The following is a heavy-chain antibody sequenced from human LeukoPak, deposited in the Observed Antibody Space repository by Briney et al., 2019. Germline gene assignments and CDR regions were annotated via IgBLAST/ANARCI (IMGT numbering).Heavy chain of an antibody. CDR3: ARERSSWTRTGPHTWIDY. Sequence: SETLSLTCTVSGGSISSGDYYWSWIRQPPGKGLEWIGYIYHSGSTYYNPSLKSRVTISVDRSKNQFSLKLSSVTAADTAVYYCARERSSWTRTGPHTWIDYWGQGTLVTVSS. CDR2: IYHSGST. J-gene: IGHJ4*02. V-gene: IGHV4-30-2*01. CDR1: GGSISSGDYY. D-gene: IGHD1-14*01.